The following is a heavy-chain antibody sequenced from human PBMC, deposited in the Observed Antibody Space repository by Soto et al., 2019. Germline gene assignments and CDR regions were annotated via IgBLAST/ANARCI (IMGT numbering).Heavy chain of an antibody. D-gene: IGHD3-10*01. CDR3: ARARRDFGEIFVGYVY. J-gene: IGHJ4*02. Sequence: QVHLVQSGPEVKKPGASVKVSCQASGYTFTSHGISWVRQAPGQGLEWLGWISAYNGNKKYAEKVQDRVTMTTDTSASTAYMELRSLTSDDTAVYYCARARRDFGEIFVGYVYWGQGTLVTVSS. CDR2: ISAYNGNK. V-gene: IGHV1-18*04. CDR1: GYTFTSHG.